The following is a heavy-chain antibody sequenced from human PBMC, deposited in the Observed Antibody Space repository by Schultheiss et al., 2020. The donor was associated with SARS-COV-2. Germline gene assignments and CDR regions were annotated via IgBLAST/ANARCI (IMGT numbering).Heavy chain of an antibody. Sequence: GESLKISCAASGFTFSSYSMNWVRQAPGKGLEWVSSVSSSSGYIYYADSVKGRFTISRDNAKNSLDLQMNSLRAEDTAVYYCARSAGGSFYYGMDVWGQGTTVTVSS. CDR3: ARSAGGSFYYGMDV. CDR1: GFTFSSYS. V-gene: IGHV3-21*04. D-gene: IGHD1-26*01. J-gene: IGHJ6*02. CDR2: VSSSSGYI.